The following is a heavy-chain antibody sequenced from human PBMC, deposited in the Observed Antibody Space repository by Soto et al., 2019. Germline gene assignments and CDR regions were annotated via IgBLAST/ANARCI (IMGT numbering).Heavy chain of an antibody. CDR1: GYSFTRFG. D-gene: IGHD3-16*02. CDR3: ARDGSYRYSD. Sequence: QVPLVQSGAEVKKPGASVKVSCQASGYSFTRFGIAWVRQAPGQGLEWMGWISAHNGMTHYAQQFQGRVTMTTDTSTGTAYMELRSLKSDDTAVYFCARDGSYRYSDWGQGTLVIVSS. J-gene: IGHJ4*02. CDR2: ISAHNGMT. V-gene: IGHV1-18*01.